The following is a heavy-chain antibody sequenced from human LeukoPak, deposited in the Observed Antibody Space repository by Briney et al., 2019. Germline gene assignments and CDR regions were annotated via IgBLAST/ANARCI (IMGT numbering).Heavy chain of an antibody. CDR1: GYSFSNYW. Sequence: GEPLRISCEGSGYSFSNYWISWVRQMPGKGLEWVGTIDPGDSYTNYSPSFQGHVTISADKSISTAYLQWSSLKASDTAMYYCARHSGRDSFDYWGQGTLVTVSS. CDR3: ARHSGRDSFDY. V-gene: IGHV5-10-1*01. D-gene: IGHD1-14*01. CDR2: IDPGDSYT. J-gene: IGHJ4*02.